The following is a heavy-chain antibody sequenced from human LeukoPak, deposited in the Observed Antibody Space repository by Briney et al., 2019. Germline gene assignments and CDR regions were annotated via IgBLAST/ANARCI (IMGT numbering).Heavy chain of an antibody. D-gene: IGHD4-17*01. J-gene: IGHJ4*02. Sequence: SETLSLTCAVSGVSFNDYYWNWVRQTPGKGLEWIGEINHSGYTNDSPSLKSRVTLSIDTSRKQFSLNLRSVTVADSGIYYCTRMTTGHDYWGQGTLVTVSS. CDR3: TRMTTGHDY. CDR2: INHSGYT. CDR1: GVSFNDYY. V-gene: IGHV4-34*01.